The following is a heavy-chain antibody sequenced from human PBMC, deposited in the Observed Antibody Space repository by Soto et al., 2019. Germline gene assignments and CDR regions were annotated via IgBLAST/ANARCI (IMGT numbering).Heavy chain of an antibody. V-gene: IGHV3-21*01. CDR2: ISGSGSYI. CDR1: GFTFSSYS. J-gene: IGHJ4*02. D-gene: IGHD2-2*02. Sequence: GGSLRLSCAASGFTFSSYSMNWVRQAPGKGLEWVSSISGSGSYIYYADSVKGRFTISRDHAKNSLYLQMNSLRAEDTAVYYLAIAPRALDGYCSSNCCYTYFDYWGQGALVTGS. CDR3: AIAPRALDGYCSSNCCYTYFDY.